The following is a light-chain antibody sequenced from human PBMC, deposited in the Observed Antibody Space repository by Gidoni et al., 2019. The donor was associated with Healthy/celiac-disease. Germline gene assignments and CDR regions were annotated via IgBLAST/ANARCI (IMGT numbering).Light chain of an antibody. CDR2: DVS. J-gene: IGLJ2*01. CDR3: SSYTSSSSVV. CDR1: SSDVGGYNY. Sequence: QSALTQPAPVSGSRGQSITISCTGTSSDVGGYNYVSWYQQHPGKAPKLMIYDVSNRPSGVSNRFSGSKSGNTASLTISGLQAEDEADYYCSSYTSSSSVVFGGGTKLTVL. V-gene: IGLV2-14*01.